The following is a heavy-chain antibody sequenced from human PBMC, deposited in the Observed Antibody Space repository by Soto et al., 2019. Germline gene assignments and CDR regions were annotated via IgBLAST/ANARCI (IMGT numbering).Heavy chain of an antibody. D-gene: IGHD3-10*01. CDR3: ARRGSGRSFDP. J-gene: IGHJ5*02. Sequence: ASVKVSCKASGYTFTSYGISWVRQAPGQGLEWMGWISTYNGNTHYAQKFQGRVTMTTDTSTSTAYMELRSLRSDDTAVYYCARRGSGRSFDPWGQGTLVTVSS. CDR1: GYTFTSYG. CDR2: ISTYNGNT. V-gene: IGHV1-18*01.